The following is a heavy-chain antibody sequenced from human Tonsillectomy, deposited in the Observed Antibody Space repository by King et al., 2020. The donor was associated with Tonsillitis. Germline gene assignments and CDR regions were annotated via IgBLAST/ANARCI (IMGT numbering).Heavy chain of an antibody. J-gene: IGHJ6*02. CDR3: ASGNRNDDVLTRHVYFTLDV. CDR2: ISAYNGDT. Sequence: VQLVQSGAEMKKPGASVKVSCKASGYRFASYGISWVRQAPGQGLEWMGWISAYNGDTKSAQRFQGRVTMTTDTSTNTAYMELSSLRSDDTAVYYCASGNRNDDVLTRHVYFTLDVWGQGTTVTVSS. D-gene: IGHD3-9*01. V-gene: IGHV1-18*04. CDR1: GYRFASYG.